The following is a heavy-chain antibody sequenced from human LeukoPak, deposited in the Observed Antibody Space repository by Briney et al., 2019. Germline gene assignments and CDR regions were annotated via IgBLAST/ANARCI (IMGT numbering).Heavy chain of an antibody. CDR1: GFTFSSYG. Sequence: GGSLRLSCAASGFTFSSYGMHWVRQAPGKGLEWVAFIRYDGSNKYYADSVKGRFTISRDNSKNTLYLQMNSLRAEDTAVYYCAKDNGGYFHSNGYSVGWYFDLWGRGTLVTVSS. V-gene: IGHV3-30*02. CDR3: AKDNGGYFHSNGYSVGWYFDL. D-gene: IGHD3-22*01. J-gene: IGHJ2*01. CDR2: IRYDGSNK.